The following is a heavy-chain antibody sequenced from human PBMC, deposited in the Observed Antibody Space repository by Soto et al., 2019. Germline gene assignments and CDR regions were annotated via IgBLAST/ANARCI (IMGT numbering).Heavy chain of an antibody. CDR2: IDSSGEK. CDR1: GLSITDSEMG. Sequence: QVTLKESGPVLVKPTETLTLGCTVSGLSITDSEMGVSWIRQPPGQPLEWLAHIDSSGEKSYRTFLKSRLAICKDTSKSQIVLTMTNMDPADTATYYCARRHLAVAVSPWFDPWGQGIPVTVSS. D-gene: IGHD6-19*01. V-gene: IGHV2-26*01. J-gene: IGHJ5*02. CDR3: ARRHLAVAVSPWFDP.